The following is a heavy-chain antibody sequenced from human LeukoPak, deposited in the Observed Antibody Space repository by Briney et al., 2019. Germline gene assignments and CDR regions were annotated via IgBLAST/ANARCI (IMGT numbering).Heavy chain of an antibody. V-gene: IGHV4-39*07. CDR2: IYYSGNT. CDR1: GGSISSSSYY. CDR3: ARVRLQLVIEYFDY. J-gene: IGHJ4*02. D-gene: IGHD3-9*01. Sequence: SETLSLTCTVSGGSISSSSYYWGWIRQPPGTGLEWIGSIYYSGNTYYNPSLKSRVTISVDTSKNQFSLKLSSVTAADTAVYYCARVRLQLVIEYFDYWGQGTLVTVSS.